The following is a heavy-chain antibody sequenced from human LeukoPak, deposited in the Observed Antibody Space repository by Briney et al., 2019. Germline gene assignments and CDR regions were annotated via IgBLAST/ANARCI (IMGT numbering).Heavy chain of an antibody. CDR1: GGSISSGSYY. D-gene: IGHD5-18*01. Sequence: PSETLSLTCIVSGGSISSGSYYWSWIRQPAGKGLEWIGRMSTSGNTNYNPSLKSRVTISIDSSKNHFSLKLSSVTAADTAVYYCARGPRGYTYGSGFDYWGQGTLVTVSS. V-gene: IGHV4-61*02. CDR2: MSTSGNT. CDR3: ARGPRGYTYGSGFDY. J-gene: IGHJ4*02.